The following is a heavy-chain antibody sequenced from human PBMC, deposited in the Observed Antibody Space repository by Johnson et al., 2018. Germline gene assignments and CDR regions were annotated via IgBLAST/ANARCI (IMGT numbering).Heavy chain of an antibody. J-gene: IGHJ6*03. Sequence: VQLVQSGGGLVQPGRSLRLSCTVSGFNFGDKAMSWFRQAPGKGLEWVSFIRSKTFGATPEYAASVKGRFTISRDDPKNIAYLQIESLKIEDTGVYYCSGSSVWYGRGYYYMSVWGKGTTVTVSS. CDR2: IRSKTFGATP. D-gene: IGHD6-19*01. CDR3: SGSSVWYGRGYYYMSV. V-gene: IGHV3-49*03. CDR1: GFNFGDKA.